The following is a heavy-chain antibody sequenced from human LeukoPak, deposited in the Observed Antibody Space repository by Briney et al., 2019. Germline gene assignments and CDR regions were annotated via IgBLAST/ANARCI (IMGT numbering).Heavy chain of an antibody. V-gene: IGHV3-23*01. CDR2: INNNGGGT. J-gene: IGHJ4*02. D-gene: IGHD3-3*01. CDR1: GFTFSSYA. Sequence: SGGSLRLSCEASGFTFSSYAMSWVRQAPGKGLEWVSSINNNGGGTFYADSVKGRFTISRDNSKNTLFLQMNSLRAEDTAVYYCAKDRSRHPFSPSGFLDYWGQGTLVTVSS. CDR3: AKDRSRHPFSPSGFLDY.